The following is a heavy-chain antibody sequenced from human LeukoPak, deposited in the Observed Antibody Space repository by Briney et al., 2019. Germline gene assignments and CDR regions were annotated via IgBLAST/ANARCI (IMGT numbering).Heavy chain of an antibody. CDR2: IYYTGRA. CDR3: ARLHLYYDILTPRYFDL. D-gene: IGHD3-9*01. J-gene: IGHJ2*01. V-gene: IGHV4-59*08. CDR1: TDSMTSYY. Sequence: SETLSLTCSVSTDSMTSYYWSWIRQPPGKGLEWIGYIYYTGRASYNPSLKSRVSISVDTSKNQFSLKFSSVTAADTAVYFCARLHLYYDILTPRYFDLWGRGTLVTVSS.